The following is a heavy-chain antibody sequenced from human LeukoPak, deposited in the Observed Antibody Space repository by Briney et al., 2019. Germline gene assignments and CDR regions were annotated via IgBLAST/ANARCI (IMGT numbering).Heavy chain of an antibody. J-gene: IGHJ4*02. CDR1: GFTFSYYA. CDR2: ISGSGGST. Sequence: GGSLRLSCAASGFTFSYYAMSWVRQAPGKGLEWVSGISGSGGSTYYADSVKGRFTISRDNSKNTLYLQMNSLRAEDTAVYYCARFPPSIAAAGISSYWGQGTLVTVSS. D-gene: IGHD6-13*01. V-gene: IGHV3-23*01. CDR3: ARFPPSIAAAGISSY.